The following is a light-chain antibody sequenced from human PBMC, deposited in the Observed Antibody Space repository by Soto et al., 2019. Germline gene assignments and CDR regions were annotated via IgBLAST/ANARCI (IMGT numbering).Light chain of an antibody. CDR1: QSVGNN. Sequence: VLTQSPGTLSLSPGERVTLSCRASQSVGNNLAWHQQKPGQAPRLLIYGASTRATGFPARFSGSGSGTEFTLTISSLQSEDFAVYYCQQYNGWPITFGQGTRLEIK. CDR2: GAS. CDR3: QQYNGWPIT. J-gene: IGKJ5*01. V-gene: IGKV3-15*01.